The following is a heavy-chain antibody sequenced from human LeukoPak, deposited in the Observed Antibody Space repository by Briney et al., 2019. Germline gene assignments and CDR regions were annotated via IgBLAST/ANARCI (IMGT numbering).Heavy chain of an antibody. J-gene: IGHJ4*02. CDR2: MKHDGSEK. Sequence: PGGSLRLSCAASGFSFSSSWMSWVRQAPGKGLEWVANMKHDGSEKYYVDSVKGRFTISRDNAKNSLYLQMNSLKVEDTAVYYCARDNGDWILPDYWGQGTLVTVSS. V-gene: IGHV3-7*01. D-gene: IGHD3/OR15-3a*01. CDR1: GFSFSSSW. CDR3: ARDNGDWILPDY.